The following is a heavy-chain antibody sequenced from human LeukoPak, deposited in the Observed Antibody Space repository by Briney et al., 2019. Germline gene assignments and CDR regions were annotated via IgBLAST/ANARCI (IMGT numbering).Heavy chain of an antibody. Sequence: PSETLSLTCTVSGGSISSGSYYWGWIRQPPGKGLEWIGNMYYSGRTYDNPSLKSRVIIPADTSKNQFSLKLTSVTAADTAVYYCAGGSGSGSYYISWGQGTLVTVSS. J-gene: IGHJ5*02. CDR1: GGSISSGSYY. D-gene: IGHD3-10*01. V-gene: IGHV4-39*02. CDR3: AGGSGSGSYYIS. CDR2: MYYSGRT.